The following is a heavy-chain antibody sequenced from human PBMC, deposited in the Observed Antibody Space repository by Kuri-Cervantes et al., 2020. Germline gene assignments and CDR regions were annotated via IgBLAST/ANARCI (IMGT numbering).Heavy chain of an antibody. J-gene: IGHJ3*02. Sequence: GSLRLSCTVSGGSISSSSYYWGWIRQPPGKGLEWIGSIYYSGSTYYNPSLKSRVTISVDTSKNQFSLKLSSVTAADTAVYYCARDGSGSYYHDAFDIWGQGTMVTVSS. D-gene: IGHD3-10*01. CDR2: IYYSGST. CDR3: ARDGSGSYYHDAFDI. CDR1: GGSISSSSYY. V-gene: IGHV4-39*07.